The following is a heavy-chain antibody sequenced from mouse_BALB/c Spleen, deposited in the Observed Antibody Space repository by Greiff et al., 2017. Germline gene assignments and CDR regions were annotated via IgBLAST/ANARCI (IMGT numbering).Heavy chain of an antibody. CDR1: GYTFTEYI. Sequence: QVQLKESGAELVKPGASVKLSCKASGYTFTEYIIHWVKQRSGQGLECIGWFYPGSGSIKYNEKFKDKATLTADKSSSTVYMELSRLTSEDSAVYFCSRHEGITTATVYYAMDYWGQGTSVTVSS. CDR2: FYPGSGSI. V-gene: IGHV1-62-2*01. CDR3: SRHEGITTATVYYAMDY. D-gene: IGHD1-2*01. J-gene: IGHJ4*01.